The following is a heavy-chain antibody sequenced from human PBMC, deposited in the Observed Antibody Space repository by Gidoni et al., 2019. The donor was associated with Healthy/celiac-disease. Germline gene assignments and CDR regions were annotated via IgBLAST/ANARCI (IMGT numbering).Heavy chain of an antibody. CDR1: GCTVSSNY. D-gene: IGHD3-22*01. V-gene: IGHV3-66*01. Sequence: EVQLVESGGGLVQPGGSLRLSCAASGCTVSSNYMSWVRQAPGKGLGWVSVIYSGGSTYYADSVKGRFTISRDNSKNTLYLQMNSLRAEDTAVYYCAREGYYYDSSGYYGFGYYYGMDVWGQGTTVTVSS. J-gene: IGHJ6*02. CDR2: IYSGGST. CDR3: AREGYYYDSSGYYGFGYYYGMDV.